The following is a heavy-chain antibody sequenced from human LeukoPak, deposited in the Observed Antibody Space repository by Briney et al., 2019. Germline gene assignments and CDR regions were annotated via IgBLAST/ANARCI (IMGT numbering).Heavy chain of an antibody. CDR1: GGSFSGYC. V-gene: IGHV4-4*09. CDR3: ARVNGRNYYFDY. D-gene: IGHD4-23*01. CDR2: IYTSGTI. Sequence: SETLSLTCAVYGGSFSGYCWSWIRQPPGKGLEWIGRIYTSGTIYYNPSLKSRVTISIDTSKNQFSLKLRSVNAADTAVYYCARVNGRNYYFDYWGQGTLVTVSS. J-gene: IGHJ4*02.